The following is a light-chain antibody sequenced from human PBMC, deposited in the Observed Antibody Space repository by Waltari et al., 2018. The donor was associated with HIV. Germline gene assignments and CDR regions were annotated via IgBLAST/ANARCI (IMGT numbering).Light chain of an antibody. Sequence: DIVLTQSPDSLAVSLGERATINCKASQSVLYNSNSKNYLSWYQQKPGQPPKLLIYWASTRESGVPDRFSGSGSGIDFTLTISGLQAEDVAVYYCHQYYTTPWAFGQGTKVEIK. J-gene: IGKJ1*01. CDR2: WAS. CDR1: QSVLYNSNSKNY. CDR3: HQYYTTPWA. V-gene: IGKV4-1*01.